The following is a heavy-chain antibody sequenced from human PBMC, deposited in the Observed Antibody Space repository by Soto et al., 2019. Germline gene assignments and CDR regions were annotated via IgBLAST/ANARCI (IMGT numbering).Heavy chain of an antibody. Sequence: GRSLRLCCAASGFTFGSYWMSWVRRAPGKGLEWVANIKQDGSEKYYVDSVKGRFTISRDNAKNSLYLQMNSLRDEDTAVYYCAREGALIPVWFDPWGQGTLVTVSS. J-gene: IGHJ5*02. D-gene: IGHD2-2*02. CDR1: GFTFGSYW. CDR3: AREGALIPVWFDP. V-gene: IGHV3-7*01. CDR2: IKQDGSEK.